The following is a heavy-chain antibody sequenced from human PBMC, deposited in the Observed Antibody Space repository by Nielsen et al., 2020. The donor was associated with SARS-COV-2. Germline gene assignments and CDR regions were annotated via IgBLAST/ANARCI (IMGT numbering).Heavy chain of an antibody. V-gene: IGHV4-34*01. CDR1: GGSFSDYY. D-gene: IGHD3-3*02. CDR3: ARESRVLVFLEWMYYGMDV. J-gene: IGHJ6*02. CDR2: ITHSGTT. Sequence: SETLSLTCAVYGGSFSDYYWTWIRQAPGKGLEWIGEITHSGTTNYNPSLKSRVTISVDKSMKQFSLKLSSVTAADTATYYCARESRVLVFLEWMYYGMDVWGQGTTATVSS.